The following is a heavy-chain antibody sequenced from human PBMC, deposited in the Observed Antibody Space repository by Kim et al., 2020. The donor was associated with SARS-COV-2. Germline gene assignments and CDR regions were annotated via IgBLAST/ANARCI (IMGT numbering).Heavy chain of an antibody. D-gene: IGHD5-12*01. Sequence: SETLSLTCTVSGGSISSGGYYWSWIRQHPGKGLEWIGYIYYSGSTYYNPSLKSRVTISVDTSKNQFSLKLSSVTAADTAVYYCARGYSGYAILPDYWGQGTLVTVSS. CDR2: IYYSGST. V-gene: IGHV4-31*03. J-gene: IGHJ4*02. CDR3: ARGYSGYAILPDY. CDR1: GGSISSGGYY.